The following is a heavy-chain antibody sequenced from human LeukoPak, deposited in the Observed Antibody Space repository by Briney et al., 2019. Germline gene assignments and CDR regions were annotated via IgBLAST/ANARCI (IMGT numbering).Heavy chain of an antibody. CDR1: GFTFSDYY. D-gene: IGHD6-13*01. V-gene: IGHV3-11*06. J-gene: IGHJ4*02. CDR2: ISGSGSYT. CDR3: ARVGSIAAAGTPDY. Sequence: PGGTLTLSCAASGFTFSDYYMTWIRQAPGKGLEWLSYISGSGSYTNYADSVKGRFTTSRDNAKNSLYLQMNSLRAEDTAEYYCARVGSIAAAGTPDYWGQGTLVTVSS.